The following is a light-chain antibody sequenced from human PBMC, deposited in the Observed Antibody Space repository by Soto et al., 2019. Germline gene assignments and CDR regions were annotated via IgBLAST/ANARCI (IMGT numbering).Light chain of an antibody. J-gene: IGKJ4*01. CDR1: QSVSRY. V-gene: IGKV3-11*01. CDR3: QQRSNWPLRT. Sequence: EIVLTQSPATLSVSPGERATLSCRASQSVSRYLAWYQQKPGQAPRLLIYEASNRATGIPSRFSCSGSGTDFTLTISSLEPEDSAVYYCQQRSNWPLRTFGGGTKVEIK. CDR2: EAS.